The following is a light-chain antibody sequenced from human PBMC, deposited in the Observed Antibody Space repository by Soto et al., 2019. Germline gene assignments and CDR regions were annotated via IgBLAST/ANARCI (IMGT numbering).Light chain of an antibody. V-gene: IGKV3-20*01. CDR1: QSVSSN. Sequence: EIVMTQSPATLSVSPGDRATLSFRASQSVSSNLAWYQQKPGQAPRLLIYGASSRATGIPDRFSGSGSGTDFTLTISRLEPEDFAVYYCQQYGSSVTFGQGTRLEIK. CDR2: GAS. CDR3: QQYGSSVT. J-gene: IGKJ5*01.